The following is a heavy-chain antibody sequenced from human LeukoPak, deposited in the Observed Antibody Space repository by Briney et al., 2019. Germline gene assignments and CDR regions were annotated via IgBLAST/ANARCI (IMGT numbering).Heavy chain of an antibody. D-gene: IGHD3-9*01. V-gene: IGHV1-8*01. Sequence: ASVKVSCKASGYTFTSYDINWVRQATGQGLEWMGWMNPNSGNTGYAQKFQGRVTMTRNTSISTAYMELSSLRSEDTAVYYCARGGVRHYGILTGYYISWGQGTLVTVSS. CDR1: GYTFTSYD. CDR2: MNPNSGNT. J-gene: IGHJ4*02. CDR3: ARGGVRHYGILTGYYIS.